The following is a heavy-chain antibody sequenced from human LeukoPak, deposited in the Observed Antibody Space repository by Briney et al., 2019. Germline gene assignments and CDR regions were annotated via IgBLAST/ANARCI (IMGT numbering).Heavy chain of an antibody. Sequence: SWIRQHPGKGLEWIGYIYYSGSTYYNPSLKSRVTISVDTSKNQFSLKLSSVTAADTAVYYCARGFYGGNSRPFDYWGQGTLVTVSS. D-gene: IGHD4-23*01. J-gene: IGHJ4*02. CDR2: IYYSGST. V-gene: IGHV4-31*02. CDR3: ARGFYGGNSRPFDY.